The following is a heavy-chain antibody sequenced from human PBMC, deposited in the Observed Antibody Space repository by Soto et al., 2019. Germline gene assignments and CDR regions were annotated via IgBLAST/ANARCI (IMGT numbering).Heavy chain of an antibody. Sequence: GGSLRLSCAASGFTFDDYAMHWVRQAPGKGLEWVSGISWNSGSIGYADSVKGRFAISRDNAKSSVSLQMNTLRVEDTAVYYCAREDSIIIPAVSDFWGQGTLVTVSS. J-gene: IGHJ4*02. CDR1: GFTFDDYA. CDR3: AREDSIIIPAVSDF. V-gene: IGHV3-9*01. CDR2: ISWNSGSI. D-gene: IGHD2-2*01.